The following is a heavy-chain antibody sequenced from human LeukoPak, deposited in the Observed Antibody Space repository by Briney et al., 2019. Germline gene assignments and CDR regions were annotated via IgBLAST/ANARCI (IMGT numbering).Heavy chain of an antibody. J-gene: IGHJ4*02. CDR1: GGSISNSIYY. V-gene: IGHV4-39*07. Sequence: PSKTLSLTCTVSGGSISNSIYYWGWIRQPPGKGLEWIGSIYYSGTSYYNPSLKSRVTISVDTSKNQFSLKLSSVTAADTAVYYCARDNYDFWSGKENYFDYWGQGTLVTVSS. CDR2: IYYSGTS. CDR3: ARDNYDFWSGKENYFDY. D-gene: IGHD3-3*01.